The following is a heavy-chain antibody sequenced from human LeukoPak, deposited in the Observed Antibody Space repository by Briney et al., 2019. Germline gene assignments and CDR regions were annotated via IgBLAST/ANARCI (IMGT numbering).Heavy chain of an antibody. D-gene: IGHD6-19*01. Sequence: GGSLRLSCAGSGFTFSTYRMHWVRQGPGKGLVWVSGMNSDGSSIVYADSVKGRFTISRDNAKNTLYLQMNNLRAEDTAIYYCTRLIEVAGKDVFDPWGQGTLVTVSS. J-gene: IGHJ5*02. V-gene: IGHV3-74*01. CDR1: GFTFSTYR. CDR3: TRLIEVAGKDVFDP. CDR2: MNSDGSSI.